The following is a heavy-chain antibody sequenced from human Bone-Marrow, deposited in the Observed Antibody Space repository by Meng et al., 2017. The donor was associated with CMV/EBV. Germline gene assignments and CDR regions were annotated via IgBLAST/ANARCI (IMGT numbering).Heavy chain of an antibody. Sequence: GSLRLSCTVSGGSISSYYWSWIRQPPGKGLEWIGYIYYSGSTNYNPSLKSRVTISVDTSKNQFSLKLSSVTAADTAVYYCARDGYSYGFKNYGMDVWGQGTTVTVSS. V-gene: IGHV4-59*01. CDR2: IYYSGST. D-gene: IGHD5-18*01. J-gene: IGHJ6*02. CDR3: ARDGYSYGFKNYGMDV. CDR1: GGSISSYY.